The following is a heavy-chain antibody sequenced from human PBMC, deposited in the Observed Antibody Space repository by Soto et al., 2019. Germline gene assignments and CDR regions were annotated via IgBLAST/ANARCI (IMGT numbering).Heavy chain of an antibody. D-gene: IGHD3-3*01. CDR2: ISGSGGST. CDR1: GFTFSSYA. Sequence: EVQLLESGGGLVQPGGSLRLSCAASGFTFSSYAMSWVRQAPGKGLEWVSAISGSGGSTYYADSVKGRFTISRDNSKNTLYLQMNRLRAEDTAVYYCAIDLYYDFWSGYLDVWGKGTTVTVSS. V-gene: IGHV3-23*01. CDR3: AIDLYYDFWSGYLDV. J-gene: IGHJ6*04.